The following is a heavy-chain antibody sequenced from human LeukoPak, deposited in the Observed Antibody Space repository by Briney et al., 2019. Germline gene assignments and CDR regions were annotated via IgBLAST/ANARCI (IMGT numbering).Heavy chain of an antibody. CDR1: GYTFTCYY. V-gene: IGHV1-2*02. Sequence: GASVKVSCKASGYTFTCYYMYWVRQAPGQGLEWMGWINPNSGGTNYAQKFQGRVTMTRDTSISTAYMELSRLRSDDTAVYYCARGYDSSGYYYSIWYWGQGTLVTVSS. J-gene: IGHJ4*02. D-gene: IGHD3-22*01. CDR3: ARGYDSSGYYYSIWY. CDR2: INPNSGGT.